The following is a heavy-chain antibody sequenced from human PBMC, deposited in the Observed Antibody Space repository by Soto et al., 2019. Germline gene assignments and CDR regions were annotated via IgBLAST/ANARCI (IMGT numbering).Heavy chain of an antibody. V-gene: IGHV1-58*01. CDR3: AAGVYGSGSYYYYYYGMDV. CDR2: IVVGSGNT. Sequence: SVKVSCKASGFTFTSSAVQWVRQARGQRLEWIGWIVVGSGNTNYAQKFQERVTITRDMSTSTAYMELSSLRSEDTAVYYCAAGVYGSGSYYYYYYGMDVWGQGTTVTVSS. CDR1: GFTFTSSA. J-gene: IGHJ6*02. D-gene: IGHD3-10*01.